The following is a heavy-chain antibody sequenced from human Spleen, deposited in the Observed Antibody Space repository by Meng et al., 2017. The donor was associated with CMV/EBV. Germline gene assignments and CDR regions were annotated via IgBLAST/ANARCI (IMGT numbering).Heavy chain of an antibody. Sequence: GESLKISCKGFGYTFSDYWIGWVRQMPGKGLEWMGSIYPGDSDVRYSPSFQGQVYISADESISTAYLQWYSLKASDTAIYYCARNGADEDYWFDPWGQGTLVTVSS. CDR1: GYTFSDYW. V-gene: IGHV5-51*01. J-gene: IGHJ5*02. D-gene: IGHD4-17*01. CDR3: ARNGADEDYWFDP. CDR2: IYPGDSDV.